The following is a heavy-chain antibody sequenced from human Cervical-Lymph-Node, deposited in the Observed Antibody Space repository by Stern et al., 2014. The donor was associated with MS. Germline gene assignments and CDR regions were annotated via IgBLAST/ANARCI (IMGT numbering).Heavy chain of an antibody. CDR2: IYYSGGT. J-gene: IGHJ4*02. Sequence: LQLQESGPGLVKPLETLSLTCTVSGSSISSSSYYWVWIRQPPGQGLEWIGSIYYSGGTYSKPFLWSLITISVYTYKNQFSLKLSVETAADTAVYYCASLSRITMIVVVTWGQGTLVTVSS. V-gene: IGHV4-39*01. CDR1: GSSISSSSYY. CDR3: ASLSRITMIVVVT. D-gene: IGHD3-22*01.